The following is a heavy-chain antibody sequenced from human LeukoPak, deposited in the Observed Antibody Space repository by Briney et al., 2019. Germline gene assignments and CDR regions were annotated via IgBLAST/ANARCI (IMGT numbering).Heavy chain of an antibody. CDR3: AREPLDDYVWDKRPPTPYYFDY. CDR1: GGTFSSYA. V-gene: IGHV1-69*05. J-gene: IGHJ4*02. CDR2: IIPILGTA. Sequence: SVKVSCKASGGTFSSYAISWVRQAPGQGLEWMGGIIPILGTANYAQKFQGRGTITTEEYTSTAYMELSSLRSDEPAVYYCAREPLDDYVWDKRPPTPYYFDYWGQGTLVTVSS. D-gene: IGHD3-16*01.